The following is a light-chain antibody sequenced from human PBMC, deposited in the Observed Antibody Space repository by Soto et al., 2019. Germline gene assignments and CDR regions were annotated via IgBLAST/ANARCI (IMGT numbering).Light chain of an antibody. CDR3: SSFTDSSTVL. J-gene: IGLJ2*01. CDR1: SSDVGAYHY. Sequence: QSALTQPASVSGSPGQSITISCTGTSSDVGAYHYVSWWQHHPGKAPKLIIYEVVYRPSGISDRFSGSKSGNTASLAISGLQAEDEGDYYCSSFTDSSTVLFGGGTKLTVL. V-gene: IGLV2-14*01. CDR2: EVV.